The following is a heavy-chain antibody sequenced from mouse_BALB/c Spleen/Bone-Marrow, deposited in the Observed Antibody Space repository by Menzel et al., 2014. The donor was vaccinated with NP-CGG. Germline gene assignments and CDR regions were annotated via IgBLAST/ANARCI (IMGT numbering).Heavy chain of an antibody. CDR2: FYPGNSDT. CDR1: GYTFTSYW. V-gene: IGHV1-5*01. J-gene: IGHJ2*01. CDR3: LTAGFDY. Sequence: VQLQQSGTVLARPGASVKMPCKAPGYTFTSYWMHWIKQWPGQGLEWIGAFYPGNSDTIYNQKFKGKAKLTAVTSTSTAYMELSSLTNEDSAVYFCLTAGFDYWGQGTTLTVSS. D-gene: IGHD3-1*01.